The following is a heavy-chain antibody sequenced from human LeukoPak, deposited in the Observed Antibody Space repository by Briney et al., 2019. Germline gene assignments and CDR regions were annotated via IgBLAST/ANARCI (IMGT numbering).Heavy chain of an antibody. CDR2: ISSSSSYI. Sequence: GGSLRLSCAASGFTFSSYSMNWVRQAPGKGLEWVSSISSSSSYIYYADSVKGRFTISRDNAKNSLYLQMNSLRAEDTAVYYCARDDTMVRGVPFDYWGQGTLVTVSS. CDR3: ARDDTMVRGVPFDY. CDR1: GFTFSSYS. V-gene: IGHV3-21*01. J-gene: IGHJ4*02. D-gene: IGHD3-10*01.